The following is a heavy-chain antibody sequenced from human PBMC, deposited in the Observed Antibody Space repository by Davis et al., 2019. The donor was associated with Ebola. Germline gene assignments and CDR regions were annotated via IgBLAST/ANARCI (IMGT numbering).Heavy chain of an antibody. CDR3: ARDRRGSWTVDY. V-gene: IGHV1-69*13. D-gene: IGHD3-10*01. CDR1: GGTFTNYA. CDR2: IIPIFGTA. Sequence: SVKVSCKASGGTFTNYAISWVRQAPGQGLEWMGEIIPIFGTANYAQKFQGRVTITADESTSTAYMELSSLRSEDTAVYYCARDRRGSWTVDYWGQGTTVTVSS. J-gene: IGHJ4*03.